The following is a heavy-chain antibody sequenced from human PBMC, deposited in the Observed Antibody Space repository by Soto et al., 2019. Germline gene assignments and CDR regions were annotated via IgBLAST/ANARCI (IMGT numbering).Heavy chain of an antibody. V-gene: IGHV4-30-4*01. Sequence: QVQLQESGPGLVKPSQTLSLTCTVSGGSISSGDYYWSWIRQPPGKGLEWIGYIYYSGSTYYNPSLKSRVTISVDKSKTQSSLKLSSVTAADTAVYYCAVLMVVAATIDYWGQGTLVTVSS. CDR3: AVLMVVAATIDY. CDR1: GGSISSGDYY. J-gene: IGHJ4*02. CDR2: IYYSGST. D-gene: IGHD2-15*01.